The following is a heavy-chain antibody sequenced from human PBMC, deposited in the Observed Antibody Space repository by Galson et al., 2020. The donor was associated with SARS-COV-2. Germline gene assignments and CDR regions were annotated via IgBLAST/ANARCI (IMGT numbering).Heavy chain of an antibody. CDR3: AREAPLGSGSYYFTGREVLWYFDL. J-gene: IGHJ2*01. CDR1: GGSISSSSYY. CDR2: IYYSGST. Sequence: SETLSLTCTVSGGSISSSSYYWGWIRQPPGKGLEWIGSIYYSGSTYYNPSLKSRVTISVDTSKNQFSLKLSSVTAADTAVYYCAREAPLGSGSYYFTGREVLWYFDLWGRGTLVTVSS. D-gene: IGHD3-10*01. V-gene: IGHV4-39*07.